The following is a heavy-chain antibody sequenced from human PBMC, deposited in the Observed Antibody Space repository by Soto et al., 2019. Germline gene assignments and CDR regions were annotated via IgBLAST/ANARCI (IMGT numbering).Heavy chain of an antibody. J-gene: IGHJ4*02. CDR3: ARVVWFGESPYHFDY. CDR1: GGSISSGGYY. CDR2: IYYSGGT. Sequence: LSLTCTVSGGSISSGGYYWSWIRQHPGKGLEWIGYIYYSGGTSYNPSLKSRVSISTDTSKNQFSLRLGSVTAADTAVYYCARVVWFGESPYHFDYWGQGAQVTVSS. D-gene: IGHD3-10*01. V-gene: IGHV4-31*03.